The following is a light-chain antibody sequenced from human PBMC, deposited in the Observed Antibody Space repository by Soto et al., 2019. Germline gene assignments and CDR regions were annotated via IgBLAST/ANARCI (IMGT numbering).Light chain of an antibody. V-gene: IGLV2-14*01. CDR1: SSVVGGYNY. J-gene: IGLJ1*01. CDR2: DVS. Sequence: QSVLTQPASASGLPGQSITISFTGNSSVVGGYNYVSWLQQHPGKVPKLLIYDVSSRPSGVSNRFSGSKSGNTASLTISGLQAEDEADYYCTSYTSSNTHVFGGGTKVTVL. CDR3: TSYTSSNTHV.